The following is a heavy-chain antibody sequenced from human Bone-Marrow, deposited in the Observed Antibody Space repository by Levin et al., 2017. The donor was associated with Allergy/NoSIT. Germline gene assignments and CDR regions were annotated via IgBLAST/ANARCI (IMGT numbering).Heavy chain of an antibody. J-gene: IGHJ6*02. CDR3: ERASDGYYHGMDV. Sequence: GESLKISCAASGFTFSSRGMHWVRQAPGMGLECVAVIYHDGSTRVYADSVKGRFTISRDNSNDTLYLQMSSLRVADTAVYYCERASDGYYHGMDVWGLGTTVTVSS. V-gene: IGHV3-33*01. CDR2: IYHDGSTR. CDR1: GFTFSSRG.